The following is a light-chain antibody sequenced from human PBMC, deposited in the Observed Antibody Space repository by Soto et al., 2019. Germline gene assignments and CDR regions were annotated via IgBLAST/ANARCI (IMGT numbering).Light chain of an antibody. CDR1: QSVSNNY. Sequence: EIVVSQSPFTLSLSTGERATLSCGASQSVSNNYLACYQQKPGHALRLLIYGASNSATGIPDRFSGSGCGTDFTLTISRLEPEDFAVYYCQQYGSSGTFAQGTKV. CDR2: GAS. CDR3: QQYGSSGT. V-gene: IGKV3-20*01. J-gene: IGKJ1*01.